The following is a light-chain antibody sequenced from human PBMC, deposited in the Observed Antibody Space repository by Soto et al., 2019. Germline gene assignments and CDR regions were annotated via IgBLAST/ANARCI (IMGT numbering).Light chain of an antibody. J-gene: IGKJ1*01. CDR1: QSVSSY. V-gene: IGKV3-20*01. CDR3: QQYGRPSRT. CDR2: GAS. Sequence: EIVLTQSPGTLSLSPGERATLSCRASQSVSSYLAWYQQKPGQAPRLLIYGASSRATGIPDRFSGSGSGTDFTLTISRLEPEECAVYYCQQYGRPSRTFGQGTKVEIK.